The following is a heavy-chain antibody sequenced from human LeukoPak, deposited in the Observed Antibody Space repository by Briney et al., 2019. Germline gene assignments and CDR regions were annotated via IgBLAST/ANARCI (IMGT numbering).Heavy chain of an antibody. J-gene: IGHJ4*02. CDR3: ARESVAAGDY. CDR2: IYSGGTT. Sequence: GGSLRLSCAASGFTVSSDYMSWVRQAPGKGLEWVSVIYSGGTTYYADSVKGRFTISRDNSKNTVYLQMNSLRAEDTAVYYCARESVAAGDYWGQGTLVTVSS. CDR1: GFTVSSDY. V-gene: IGHV3-66*01. D-gene: IGHD2-15*01.